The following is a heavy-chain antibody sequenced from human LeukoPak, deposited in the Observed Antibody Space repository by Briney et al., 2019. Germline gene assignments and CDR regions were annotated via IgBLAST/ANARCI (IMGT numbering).Heavy chain of an antibody. Sequence: GGSLRLSCAASGFTFSTFAMIWVRQAPGKGLEWVAFIRYDGSNKYYADSVKGRFTISRDNSKNTLYLQMNSLRAEDTAVYYCAKVSKGDYYDSSGYYSFDYWGQGTLVTVSS. CDR1: GFTFSTFA. D-gene: IGHD3-22*01. CDR2: IRYDGSNK. V-gene: IGHV3-30*02. CDR3: AKVSKGDYYDSSGYYSFDY. J-gene: IGHJ4*02.